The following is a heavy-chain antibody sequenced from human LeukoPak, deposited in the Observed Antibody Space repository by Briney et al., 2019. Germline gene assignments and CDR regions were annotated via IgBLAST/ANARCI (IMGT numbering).Heavy chain of an antibody. CDR2: IYHTGAT. V-gene: IGHV4-39*01. CDR3: ARHWDDVLTGYYVDP. CDR1: GGAITSSSYY. D-gene: IGHD3-9*01. J-gene: IGHJ5*02. Sequence: SETLSLTCTVSGGAITSSSYYWGGIRQPPGKGLGWIGSIYHTGATYYTPSLKSRLTISVDASRNQFSLALGSVTAADTAVYYCARHWDDVLTGYYVDPWGQGIRVIVSS.